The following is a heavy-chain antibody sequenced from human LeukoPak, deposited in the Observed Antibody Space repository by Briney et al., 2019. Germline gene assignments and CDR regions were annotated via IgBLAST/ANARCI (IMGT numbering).Heavy chain of an antibody. V-gene: IGHV4-4*02. J-gene: IGHJ3*02. D-gene: IGHD3-22*01. CDR1: GGSISSSNW. CDR2: IYHSGST. Sequence: PSGTLSLTCAVSGGSISSSNWWSWVRQPPGKGLEWIGEIYHSGSTNYNPSLKSRVTISVDKSKNQFSLKLSSVTAADTAVYYCARGPSQITMIVVVTDAFDIWGQGTMVTVSS. CDR3: ARGPSQITMIVVVTDAFDI.